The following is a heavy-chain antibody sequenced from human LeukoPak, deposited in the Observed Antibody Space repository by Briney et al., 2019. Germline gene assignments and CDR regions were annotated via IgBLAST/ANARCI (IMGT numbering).Heavy chain of an antibody. J-gene: IGHJ4*02. CDR1: GFTFDIYG. CDR2: ITGSGGTT. V-gene: IGHV3-23*01. D-gene: IGHD3-16*01. Sequence: QPGGSLRLSCAASGFTFDIYGMSWVRQAPGKGLEWVSTITGSGGTTYFADSVKGRFIISRDNSKNTLYLPMNSLRVEDTAVYYCARGGGVMDYWGQGTLVTASS. CDR3: ARGGGVMDY.